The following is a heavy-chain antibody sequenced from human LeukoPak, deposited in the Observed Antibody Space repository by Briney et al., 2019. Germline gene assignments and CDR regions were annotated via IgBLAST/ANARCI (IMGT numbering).Heavy chain of an antibody. D-gene: IGHD6-25*01. CDR3: ARERAAYYYMDV. V-gene: IGHV4-59*11. CDR2: IHYSGST. CDR1: GGSISSHY. J-gene: IGHJ6*03. Sequence: ASETLSLTCTVSGGSISSHYWSWIRQPPGKGLEWIGYIHYSGSTNYNPSLKSRVTISVDASKNQFSLKLSSVTAADTPVYYCARERAAYYYMDVWGKGTTVTVSS.